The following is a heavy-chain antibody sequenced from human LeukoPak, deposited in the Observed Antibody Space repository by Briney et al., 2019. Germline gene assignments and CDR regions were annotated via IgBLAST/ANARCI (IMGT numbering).Heavy chain of an antibody. V-gene: IGHV3-21*01. CDR3: ARAPPYDFWSGYYAD. CDR2: ISGSSSDI. CDR1: AFTFSSYS. Sequence: GRSLRLSCAGSAFTFSSYSMNWVRQAPGKGLEWVASISGSSSDIYYADSVKGRFTISRDNAKNSLHLQMKSLRAEDTAVYYCARAPPYDFWSGYYADWGQGTLVTVSS. D-gene: IGHD3-3*01. J-gene: IGHJ4*02.